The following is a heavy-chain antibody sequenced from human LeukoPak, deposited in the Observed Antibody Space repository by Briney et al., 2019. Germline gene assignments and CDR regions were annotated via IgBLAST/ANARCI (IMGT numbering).Heavy chain of an antibody. Sequence: ASVKVSCKASGGTFSSYAISWVRQAPGQGLEWMGGIIPIFGTANYAQKFQGRVTITADKSTSTAYMELSSLRSEDTAVYYCARVGGEKPYYYYMDVWGKGTTVTVSS. V-gene: IGHV1-69*06. CDR1: GGTFSSYA. D-gene: IGHD3-16*01. CDR3: ARVGGEKPYYYYMDV. J-gene: IGHJ6*03. CDR2: IIPIFGTA.